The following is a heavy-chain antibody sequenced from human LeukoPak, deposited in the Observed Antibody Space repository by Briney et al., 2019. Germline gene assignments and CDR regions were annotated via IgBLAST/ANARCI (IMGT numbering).Heavy chain of an antibody. CDR3: AKELRDAFDI. J-gene: IGHJ3*02. CDR1: GYTFTSYY. V-gene: IGHV1-46*01. Sequence: GASVKVSCKASGYTFTSYYMHWVRQAPGQGLEWMGIINPSGGSTSYAQKFQGRVTMTRDMSTSTVYMELSRLRSEDTAVYYCAKELRDAFDIWGQGTMVTVSS. CDR2: INPSGGST.